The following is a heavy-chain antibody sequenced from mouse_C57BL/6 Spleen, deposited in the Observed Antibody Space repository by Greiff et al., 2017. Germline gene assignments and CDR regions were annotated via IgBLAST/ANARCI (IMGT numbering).Heavy chain of an antibody. CDR3: ARSLLRSFYWYFDV. D-gene: IGHD1-2*01. CDR2: INPNNGGT. Sequence: VQLQQSGPELVKPGASVKIPCKASGYTFTDYNMDWVKQSHGKSLEWIGDINPNNGGTIYNQKFKGKATLTVDESSSTAYMELRSLTSEDTAVYYCARSLLRSFYWYFDVWGTGTTVTVSS. CDR1: GYTFTDYN. J-gene: IGHJ1*03. V-gene: IGHV1-18*01.